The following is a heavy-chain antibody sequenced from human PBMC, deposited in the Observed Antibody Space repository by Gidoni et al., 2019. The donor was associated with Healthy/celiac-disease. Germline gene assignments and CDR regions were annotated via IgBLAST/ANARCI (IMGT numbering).Heavy chain of an antibody. CDR3: TRHTDFWSGSPIDY. V-gene: IGHV3-73*02. J-gene: IGHJ4*02. CDR2: IRSKANSYAT. Sequence: EVQQVESGGGLVQPGGSLKLSCAASGFTFSGSAMHWVRQASGKGLEWVGRIRSKANSYATAYAASVKGRFTISRDDSKNTAYLQMNSLKTEDTAVYYCTRHTDFWSGSPIDYWGQGTLVTVSS. D-gene: IGHD3-3*01. CDR1: GFTFSGSA.